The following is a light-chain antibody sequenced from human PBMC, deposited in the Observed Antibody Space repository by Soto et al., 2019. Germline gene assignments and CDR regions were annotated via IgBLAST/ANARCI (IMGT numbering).Light chain of an antibody. V-gene: IGKV3-15*01. CDR1: ESVTSS. Sequence: EIVMTQSPATLSVSPGDRATLSCRASESVTSSLAWYQQKPGQPPRPLIYAASTRATDVPARFSGSGSGTEFNITISSLQSEDFAVYYCQQYNNWPRATFGGGTKVDIK. J-gene: IGKJ4*01. CDR2: AAS. CDR3: QQYNNWPRAT.